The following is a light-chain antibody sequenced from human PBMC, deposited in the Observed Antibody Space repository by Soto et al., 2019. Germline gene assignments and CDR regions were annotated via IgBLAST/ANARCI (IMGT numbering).Light chain of an antibody. CDR3: QQYGTSPRT. V-gene: IGKV3D-20*01. CDR2: DAS. Sequence: EIVLTQSPATLSLSPGEKATLSCGASQSVSSNYLAWYQQKPGLAPRLLISDASTRVTGIPDRFSGSGSGKDFTLTISRLEPEDFAVYYCQQYGTSPRTFGQGTKVEIK. J-gene: IGKJ1*01. CDR1: QSVSSNY.